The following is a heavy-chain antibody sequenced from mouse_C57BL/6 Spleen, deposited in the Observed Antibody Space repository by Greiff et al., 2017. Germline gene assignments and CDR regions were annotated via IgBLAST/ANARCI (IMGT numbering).Heavy chain of an antibody. V-gene: IGHV1-15*01. D-gene: IGHD1-1*01. CDR1: GYTFTDYE. J-gene: IGHJ4*01. CDR2: IDPETGGT. Sequence: VKLLESGAELVRPGASVTLSCKASGYTFTDYEMHWVKQTPVHGLEWIGAIDPETGGTAYNQKFKGKAILTADKSSSTAYMELRSLTSEDSAVXYCTRWGTTVVATPYAMDYWGQGTTVTVSS. CDR3: TRWGTTVVATPYAMDY.